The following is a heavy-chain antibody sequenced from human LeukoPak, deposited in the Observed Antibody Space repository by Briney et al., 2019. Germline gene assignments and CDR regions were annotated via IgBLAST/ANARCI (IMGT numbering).Heavy chain of an antibody. CDR1: GGSIRSGSYY. CDR2: VYTSGST. CDR3: ARINCGGDCRGYYYKYYMDI. J-gene: IGHJ6*03. Sequence: SETLSLTCTVSGGSIRSGSYYWSWIRQPAGKGLEWIGRVYTSGSTNYNPSLKSRVTISVDTSRNQFSLKLRSVTAADTAVYYCARINCGGDCRGYYYKYYMDIWGKGTTVTISS. D-gene: IGHD2-21*02. V-gene: IGHV4-61*02.